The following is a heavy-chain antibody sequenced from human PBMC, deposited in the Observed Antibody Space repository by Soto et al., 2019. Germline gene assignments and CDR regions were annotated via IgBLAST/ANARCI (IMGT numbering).Heavy chain of an antibody. Sequence: ASVKVSSKASGYTFTSYGISWVRQAPGQGLEWMGWISAYNGNTNYAQKLQGRVTMPTDTSTSTAYMELRSLRSDDTAVYYCAAYYDFWSGYRWTFDPWGQGTLVTVSS. CDR2: ISAYNGNT. CDR3: AAYYDFWSGYRWTFDP. D-gene: IGHD3-3*01. CDR1: GYTFTSYG. V-gene: IGHV1-18*04. J-gene: IGHJ5*02.